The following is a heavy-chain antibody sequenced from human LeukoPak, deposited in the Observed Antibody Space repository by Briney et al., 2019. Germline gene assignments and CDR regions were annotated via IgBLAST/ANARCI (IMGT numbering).Heavy chain of an antibody. D-gene: IGHD3-9*01. CDR2: IRPEGTTT. J-gene: IGHJ4*02. V-gene: IGHV3-74*03. CDR3: ARDLDWILFDY. Sequence: GGSLRLSCAASGFTFSTYWMHWVRQAPGKGLVWVARIRPEGTTTAYADSVRGRFTISRDNAKNTLFLQMNSLSAEDTAVYYCARDLDWILFDYWGQGTLVTVSS. CDR1: GFTFSTYW.